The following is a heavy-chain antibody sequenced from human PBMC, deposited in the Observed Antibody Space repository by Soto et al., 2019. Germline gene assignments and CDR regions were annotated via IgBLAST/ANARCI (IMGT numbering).Heavy chain of an antibody. CDR2: IYYSGST. Sequence: PSETLSLTCTVSGGSISSSSYYWGWIRQPPGKGLEWIGNIYYSGSTYYNPSLKSRVTISVDTSKNQFSLKLSSVTAADTAVYYCARRESYDILTGYYHFDYWGQGTLVTVS. CDR3: ARRESYDILTGYYHFDY. D-gene: IGHD3-9*01. V-gene: IGHV4-39*01. J-gene: IGHJ4*02. CDR1: GGSISSSSYY.